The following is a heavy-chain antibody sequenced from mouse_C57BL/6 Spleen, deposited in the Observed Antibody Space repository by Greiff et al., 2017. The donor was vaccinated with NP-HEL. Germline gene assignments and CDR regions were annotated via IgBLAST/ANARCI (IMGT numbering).Heavy chain of an antibody. V-gene: IGHV1-42*01. J-gene: IGHJ2*01. CDR2: INPSTGGT. CDR1: GYSFTGYY. D-gene: IGHD2-4*01. CDR3: ARDEYDYGVFDY. Sequence: EVQLQQSGPELVKPGASVKISCKASGYSFTGYYMNWVKQSPEKSLEWIGEINPSTGGTTYNQKFKAKATLTVDKSSSTAYMQLKSLTSEDSAVYYCARDEYDYGVFDYWGQGTTLTVSS.